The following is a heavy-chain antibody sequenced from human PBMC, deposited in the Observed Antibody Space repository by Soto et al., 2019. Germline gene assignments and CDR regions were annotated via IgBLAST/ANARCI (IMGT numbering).Heavy chain of an antibody. CDR1: GYAFTNYG. J-gene: IGHJ5*02. D-gene: IGHD3-10*01. V-gene: IGHV1-18*01. CDR3: ARGVGSGSYYNQYNWFDP. CDR2: ISGYNGNT. Sequence: QVQLVQSGAEVNKPRASVKVSCKASGYAFTNYGITWVRQAPGQGLEWMGWISGYNGNTKNAQKLQGRVTMTTDTSTSTAYMELRSLRSDDTAVYYCARGVGSGSYYNQYNWFDPWGQGTLVTVSS.